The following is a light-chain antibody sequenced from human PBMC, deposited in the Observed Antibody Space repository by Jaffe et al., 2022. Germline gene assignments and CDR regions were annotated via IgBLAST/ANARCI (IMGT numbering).Light chain of an antibody. Sequence: ELVLTQSPGTLSLSPGERATLSCRASQSVGADFLAWYQQKPGQAPRLLVYDASTRATGVPDRFRGSASGTDFTLTITRLEPEDFAVYFCQLYGTSLWTFGQGTKVEIK. J-gene: IGKJ1*01. CDR1: QSVGADF. CDR3: QLYGTSLWT. CDR2: DAS. V-gene: IGKV3-20*01.